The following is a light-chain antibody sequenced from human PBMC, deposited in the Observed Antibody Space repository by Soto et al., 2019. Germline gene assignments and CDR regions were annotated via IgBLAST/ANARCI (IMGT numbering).Light chain of an antibody. CDR2: SNN. Sequence: QSVLTQPPSASGTPGQRVTISCSGSSFNVGGNTVNWYQQVTGTAPKFLINSNNQRPSGVPDRFSGSKSGTSASLAISGLQSEDEADYYCATWDDSLNGVVFGGGTKVTV. J-gene: IGLJ2*01. CDR3: ATWDDSLNGVV. V-gene: IGLV1-44*01. CDR1: SFNVGGNT.